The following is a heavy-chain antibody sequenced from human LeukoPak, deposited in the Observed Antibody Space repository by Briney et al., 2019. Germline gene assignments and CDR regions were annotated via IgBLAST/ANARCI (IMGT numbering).Heavy chain of an antibody. Sequence: GGSLRLSCSVSGFTFSSYAMSWVRQAPGKGLEWDSTTSGIGAGTYYADSVRGRFTISRDNAKNTLYLQMNSLRAEDTAVYYCAKDLVTMVRGGWGRFDYWGQGTLVTVSS. V-gene: IGHV3-23*01. J-gene: IGHJ4*02. CDR2: TSGIGAGT. D-gene: IGHD3-10*01. CDR1: GFTFSSYA. CDR3: AKDLVTMVRGGWGRFDY.